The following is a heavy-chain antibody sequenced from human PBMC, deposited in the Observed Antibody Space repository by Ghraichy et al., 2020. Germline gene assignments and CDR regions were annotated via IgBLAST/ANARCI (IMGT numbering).Heavy chain of an antibody. V-gene: IGHV3-23*01. J-gene: IGHJ4*02. CDR3: AKDRRELEYTSSTTFFDY. D-gene: IGHD6-6*01. CDR2: ISRGGDRT. CDR1: GFAFSSYA. Sequence: GVLNISCAASGFAFSSYAMIWVRQAPGKQGLEWVSAISRGGDRTYYADSAKGRFTISRDNSKNTLYLQMNSLRAEDSATYYCAKDRRELEYTSSTTFFDYWGQGTLVTVSS.